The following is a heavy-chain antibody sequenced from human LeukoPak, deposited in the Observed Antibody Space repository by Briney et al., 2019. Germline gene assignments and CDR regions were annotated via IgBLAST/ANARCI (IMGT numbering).Heavy chain of an antibody. CDR2: IWYDGSNK. CDR3: ARGRIAVAGTFDY. D-gene: IGHD6-19*01. Sequence: PGGSLRLSCAASGFTFSRYGMHWVRQAPGKGLEWVAVIWYDGSNKYYADSVKGRFTISRDNSKNTLYLQMNSLRAEDTAVYYCARGRIAVAGTFDYWGQGTLVTVSS. J-gene: IGHJ4*02. V-gene: IGHV3-33*01. CDR1: GFTFSRYG.